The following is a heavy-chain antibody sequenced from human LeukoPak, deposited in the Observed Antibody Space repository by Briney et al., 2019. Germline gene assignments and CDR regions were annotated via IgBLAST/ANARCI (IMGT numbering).Heavy chain of an antibody. CDR1: GFTFSSYE. V-gene: IGHV3-48*03. J-gene: IGHJ3*02. D-gene: IGHD3-10*01. Sequence: PGGSLRLSCAASGFTFSSYEMNWVRQAPAKGLEWVSYISSSGSTIYYADSVKGRFTISRDNAKNSLYLQMNSLRAEDTAVYYCASGYYYGTHAFDIWGQGTMVTVSS. CDR3: ASGYYYGTHAFDI. CDR2: ISSSGSTI.